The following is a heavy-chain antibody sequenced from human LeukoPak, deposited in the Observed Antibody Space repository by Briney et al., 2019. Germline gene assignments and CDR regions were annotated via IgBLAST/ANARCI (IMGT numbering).Heavy chain of an antibody. V-gene: IGHV3-66*01. CDR3: ARDRWVTTMVRGYYYYGMDV. Sequence: GGSPRLSCAASGFTVSSNYMSWVREAPGKGLEWVSDIYSGGSTYYADSVKGRFTISGDNSKNTLYLQMNSRRAEDTAVYYCARDRWVTTMVRGYYYYGMDVWGQGATVTVSS. CDR1: GFTVSSNY. CDR2: IYSGGST. D-gene: IGHD3-10*01. J-gene: IGHJ6*02.